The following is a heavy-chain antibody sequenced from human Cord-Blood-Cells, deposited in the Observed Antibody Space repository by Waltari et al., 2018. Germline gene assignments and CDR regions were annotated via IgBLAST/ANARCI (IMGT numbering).Heavy chain of an antibody. D-gene: IGHD7-27*01. Sequence: QVQLVQSGAEVKKPGASVKVSCKASGYTFTGYYMHWVRQAPGQGLEWMGWINTNSGGTNYAQKCQGRVTMTRDTSISTAYMELSRLRSDDTAVYYCARRKPGDPRGNDAFDIWGQGTMVTVSS. CDR2: INTNSGGT. CDR1: GYTFTGYY. J-gene: IGHJ3*02. CDR3: ARRKPGDPRGNDAFDI. V-gene: IGHV1-2*02.